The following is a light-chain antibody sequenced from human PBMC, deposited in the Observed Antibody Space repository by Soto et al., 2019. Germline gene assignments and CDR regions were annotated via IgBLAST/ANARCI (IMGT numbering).Light chain of an antibody. J-gene: IGKJ1*01. CDR3: QQYGNWPPWT. CDR1: HSVSSN. Sequence: EVVMTQSPATLSVSPGERATLSCRASHSVSSNLAWYQQRPGQAPRLLIHGASTRAAGIPARFSGSGSGTEFTLSINSLQSEDFAVYYCQQYGNWPPWTFGQGTKVKIK. V-gene: IGKV3-15*01. CDR2: GAS.